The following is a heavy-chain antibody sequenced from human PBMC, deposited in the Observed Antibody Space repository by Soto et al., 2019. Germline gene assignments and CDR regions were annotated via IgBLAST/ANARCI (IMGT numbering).Heavy chain of an antibody. CDR2: ISGSGGST. CDR3: AKSHNRGGRELLDHYYGMDV. Sequence: GGSLRLSCAASGFTFSSYAMSWVRQAPGKGLEWVSAISGSGGSTYYADSVKGRFTISRDNSKNTLYLQMNSLRAEDTAVYYCAKSHNRGGRELLDHYYGMDVWGQGTAVTVSS. V-gene: IGHV3-23*01. CDR1: GFTFSSYA. J-gene: IGHJ6*02. D-gene: IGHD1-26*01.